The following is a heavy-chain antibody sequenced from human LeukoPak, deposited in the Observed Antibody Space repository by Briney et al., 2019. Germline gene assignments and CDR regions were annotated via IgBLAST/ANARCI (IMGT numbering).Heavy chain of an antibody. J-gene: IGHJ4*02. CDR3: ARVPDWTYAADY. V-gene: IGHV4-61*02. D-gene: IGHD3/OR15-3a*01. CDR2: IKGSIT. Sequence: SSGTLSLTCTVSGGSISSDRFYWTWVRQPAGKGLEWIGRIKGSITNYNPSLKSRVNISVDTSTNQFSLKLNSLTAADTAVYYCARVPDWTYAADYWGQGTLVTVSS. CDR1: GGSISSDRFY.